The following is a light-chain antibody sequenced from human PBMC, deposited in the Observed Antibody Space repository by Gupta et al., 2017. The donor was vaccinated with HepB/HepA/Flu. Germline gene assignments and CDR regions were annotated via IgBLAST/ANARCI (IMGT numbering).Light chain of an antibody. Sequence: EIVLTQSPATLSLSPGERATLSCRASQSVSSYLAWYQQKPGQAPRLLIHDASNRATGIPARFSGSGSGTDFTLIISSLEPEDFTVYYCQQRSNWFTFGGGTKVEIK. CDR1: QSVSSY. V-gene: IGKV3-11*01. J-gene: IGKJ4*01. CDR2: DAS. CDR3: QQRSNWFT.